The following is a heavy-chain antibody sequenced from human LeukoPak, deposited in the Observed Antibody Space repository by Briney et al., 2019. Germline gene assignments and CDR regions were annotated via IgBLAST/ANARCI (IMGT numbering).Heavy chain of an antibody. Sequence: SETLSLTCTVSGGSISSYYWSWIRQPPGKRLEWIGHIYYSGSTYYNPSLKSRVTISVDTSKNQFSLKLSSVTAADTAVYYCARRSYGDYVDYWGQGTLVTVSS. CDR2: IYYSGST. V-gene: IGHV4-59*08. CDR3: ARRSYGDYVDY. CDR1: GGSISSYY. D-gene: IGHD4-17*01. J-gene: IGHJ4*02.